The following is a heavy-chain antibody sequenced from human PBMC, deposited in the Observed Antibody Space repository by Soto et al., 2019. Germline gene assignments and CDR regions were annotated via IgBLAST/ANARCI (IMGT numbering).Heavy chain of an antibody. V-gene: IGHV4-31*03. CDR2: IYHSGDT. J-gene: IGHJ4*02. CDR1: GAYVNTGGYY. Sequence: QVQLQESGPGLVKPSQTLSLTCTVSGAYVNTGGYYWSWVRQYPGKGLEWIGYIYHSGDTYYNPPLKSRLTISVDTSKNHFSLSLSSVTVADTAVYYCARAPGNERLDYWGQGTLVIVSS. D-gene: IGHD1-1*01. CDR3: ARAPGNERLDY.